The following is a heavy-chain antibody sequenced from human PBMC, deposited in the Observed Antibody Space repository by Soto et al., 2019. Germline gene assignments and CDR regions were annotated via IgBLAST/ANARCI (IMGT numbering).Heavy chain of an antibody. CDR1: GFTVSSSY. Sequence: EEQLVESGGGLVQPGGSLRLSCAASGFTVSSSYMSWVRQAPGKGLEWVSVLYSGGTTYYADSVKGRFTISRDESKNTLFPQMNSLRTEDTAVYYCARSPAGRNDAFDIWGQGTMVTVSS. CDR2: LYSGGTT. J-gene: IGHJ3*02. V-gene: IGHV3-66*01. CDR3: ARSPAGRNDAFDI.